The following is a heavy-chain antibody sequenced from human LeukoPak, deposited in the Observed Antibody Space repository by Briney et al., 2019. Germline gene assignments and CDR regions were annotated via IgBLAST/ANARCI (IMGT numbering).Heavy chain of an antibody. J-gene: IGHJ6*02. Sequence: SVKVSCKASGGTFSSYAISWVRQAPGQGLEWMGGIIPIFGTANYAQKFQGRVTITADESTGTAYMELSSLRSEDTAVYYCARVCSGGSCYSPHYYYYGMDVWGQGTTVTVSS. D-gene: IGHD2-15*01. CDR2: IIPIFGTA. CDR3: ARVCSGGSCYSPHYYYYGMDV. V-gene: IGHV1-69*13. CDR1: GGTFSSYA.